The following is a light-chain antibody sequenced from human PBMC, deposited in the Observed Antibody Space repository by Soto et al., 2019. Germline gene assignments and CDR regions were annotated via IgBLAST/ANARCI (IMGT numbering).Light chain of an antibody. V-gene: IGKV3-20*01. CDR3: QQYGSSGT. CDR2: DAS. J-gene: IGKJ1*01. CDR1: QSVSSY. Sequence: EIVLTQSPVTLSLSPGERATLSCRASQSVSSYLAWYQHKPGQAPRLLIYDASDRATGLPARFSGSGSGTDFTLTISRLEPEDFAVYYCQQYGSSGTFGQGTKVDIK.